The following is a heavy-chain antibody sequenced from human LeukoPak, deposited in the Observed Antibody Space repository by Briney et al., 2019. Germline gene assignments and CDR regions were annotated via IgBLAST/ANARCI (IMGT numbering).Heavy chain of an antibody. CDR3: ARDRILEGQLAPSYWVPQPYYYYYYGMDV. J-gene: IGHJ6*02. Sequence: SVKVSCKASGGTFSSYAISWVRQAPGQGLEWMGGIIPIFGTANYAQKFQGRVTFTADESTSTAYMELSSLRSEDTAVYYCARDRILEGQLAPSYWVPQPYYYYYYGMDVWGQGTTVTVSS. CDR2: IIPIFGTA. V-gene: IGHV1-69*01. D-gene: IGHD6-6*01. CDR1: GGTFSSYA.